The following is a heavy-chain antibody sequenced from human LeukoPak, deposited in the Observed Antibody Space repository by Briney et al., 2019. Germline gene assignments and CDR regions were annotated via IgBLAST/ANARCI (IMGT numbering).Heavy chain of an antibody. CDR2: IKQDGSEK. CDR1: GFTFSRYW. D-gene: IGHD2-21*02. V-gene: IGHV3-7*01. J-gene: IGHJ4*02. CDR3: ARVGNCGGDCYLVY. Sequence: PGGSLRLSCAASGFTFSRYWMSWVRQAPGKGLEGVANIKQDGSEKYYVDSVKGRFTISRDNAKNSLYLQMNSLRAEDTAVYYCARVGNCGGDCYLVYWGQGTLVTVSS.